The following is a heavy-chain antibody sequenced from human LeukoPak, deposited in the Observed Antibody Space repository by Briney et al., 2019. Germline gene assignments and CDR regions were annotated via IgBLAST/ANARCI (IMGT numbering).Heavy chain of an antibody. CDR2: IRSKANSYAT. Sequence: PGGSLRLSCTSSGFTFGDFGMNWFRQVPGKGLEWVGRIRSKANSYATAYAASVKGRFTISRDDSKNTAYLQMNSLKTEDTAVYYCTTLDYYDSSGYFFDYWGQGTLVTVSS. D-gene: IGHD3-22*01. V-gene: IGHV3-73*01. CDR3: TTLDYYDSSGYFFDY. J-gene: IGHJ4*02. CDR1: GFTFGDFG.